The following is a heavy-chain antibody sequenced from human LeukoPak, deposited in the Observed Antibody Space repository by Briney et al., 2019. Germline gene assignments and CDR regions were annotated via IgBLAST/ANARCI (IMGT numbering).Heavy chain of an antibody. CDR3: ARARGYCSGGSCRTFDY. Sequence: SETLSLTCTVSGGSISSSSYYWGWIRQPPGTGLEWIGSIYYSGSTYYNPSLKSRVTISVDTSKNQFSLKLSSVTAADTAVYYCARARGYCSGGSCRTFDYWGQGTLVTVSS. J-gene: IGHJ4*02. CDR2: IYYSGST. CDR1: GGSISSSSYY. V-gene: IGHV4-39*07. D-gene: IGHD2-15*01.